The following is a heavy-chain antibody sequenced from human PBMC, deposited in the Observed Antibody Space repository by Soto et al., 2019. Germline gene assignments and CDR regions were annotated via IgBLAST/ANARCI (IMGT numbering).Heavy chain of an antibody. Sequence: GASVKVSCKVSGYTLTELSMHWVRQAPGKGLEWMGGFDPEDGETIYAQKFQGRVTMTEDTSTDTAYMELSSLRSEDTAVYYCASLPPDRGWFDYWGQGTLVTVSS. V-gene: IGHV1-24*01. D-gene: IGHD6-19*01. CDR3: ASLPPDRGWFDY. J-gene: IGHJ4*02. CDR1: GYTLTELS. CDR2: FDPEDGET.